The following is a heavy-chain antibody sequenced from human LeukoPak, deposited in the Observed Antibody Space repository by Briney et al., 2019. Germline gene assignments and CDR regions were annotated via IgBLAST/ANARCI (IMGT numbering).Heavy chain of an antibody. D-gene: IGHD6-19*01. Sequence: GGSLRLSCAASGFTFDDYGMSWVRQAPGKGLEWVSGINWNGGSTGYADSVKGRFTISRDNSKNTLYLQMNSLRAEDTAVYYCAKLGLAGQWLVNYYYYMDVWGKGTTVTISS. CDR3: AKLGLAGQWLVNYYYYMDV. CDR2: INWNGGST. CDR1: GFTFDDYG. J-gene: IGHJ6*03. V-gene: IGHV3-20*04.